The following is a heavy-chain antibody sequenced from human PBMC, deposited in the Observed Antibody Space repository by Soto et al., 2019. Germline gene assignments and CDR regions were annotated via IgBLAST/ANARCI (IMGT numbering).Heavy chain of an antibody. Sequence: SETLSLTCTVSGGSISSSSYYWGWIRQPPGKGLEWIGSIYYSGSTYYNPSLKSRVTISVDTSKNQFSLKLSSVTAADTAVYYCARQDGPSWFDPWGQGTLVNVSS. J-gene: IGHJ5*02. CDR3: ARQDGPSWFDP. V-gene: IGHV4-39*01. CDR2: IYYSGST. CDR1: GGSISSSSYY.